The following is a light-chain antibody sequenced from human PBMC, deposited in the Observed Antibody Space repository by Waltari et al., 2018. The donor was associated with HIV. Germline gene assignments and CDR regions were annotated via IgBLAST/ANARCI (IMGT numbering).Light chain of an antibody. CDR2: LGS. V-gene: IGKV2-28*01. Sequence: DIVMTPSPLSLPVPPGEPASISCRSSQSLLHRNGFNYLDWYLQKPGQSPQLLIYLGSNRASGVPDRFSGSGSGTYFTLTISSLQAEDVAVYYCQQYYSTPLTFGGGTKVEIK. CDR3: QQYYSTPLT. CDR1: QSLLHRNGFNY. J-gene: IGKJ4*01.